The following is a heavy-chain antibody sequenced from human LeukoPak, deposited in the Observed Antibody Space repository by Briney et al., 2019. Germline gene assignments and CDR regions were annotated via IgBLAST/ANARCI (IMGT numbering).Heavy chain of an antibody. J-gene: IGHJ6*03. D-gene: IGHD6-13*01. Sequence: PSETLSLTCTASGGSISSSSYYWGWIRQPPGKGLEWIGRIYTSGSTNYNPSLKSRVTISVDTSKNQFSLKLSSVTAADTAVYYCARTLGGIAAAGTSLPYYYYMDVWGKGTTVTISS. V-gene: IGHV4-61*02. CDR1: GGSISSSSYY. CDR2: IYTSGST. CDR3: ARTLGGIAAAGTSLPYYYYMDV.